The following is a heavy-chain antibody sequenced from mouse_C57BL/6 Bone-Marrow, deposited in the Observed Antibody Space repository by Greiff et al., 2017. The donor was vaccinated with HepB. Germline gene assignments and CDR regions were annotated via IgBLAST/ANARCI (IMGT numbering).Heavy chain of an antibody. CDR2: ISYDGSN. J-gene: IGHJ3*01. D-gene: IGHD2-5*01. V-gene: IGHV3-6*01. CDR1: GYSITSGYY. Sequence: EVKLVESGPGLVKPSQSLSLTCSVTGYSITSGYYWNWIRQFPGNKLEWMGYISYDGSNNYNPSLKNRISLTRDTSTNQFFLKLNSVTTEDTATYYCARAAYYSNPFDYWGQGTLVTVSA. CDR3: ARAAYYSNPFDY.